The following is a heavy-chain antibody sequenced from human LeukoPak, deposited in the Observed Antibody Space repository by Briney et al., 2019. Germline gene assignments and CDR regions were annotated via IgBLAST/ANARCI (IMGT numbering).Heavy chain of an antibody. D-gene: IGHD4-17*01. Sequence: GESLQISCKGSGYSFTSYWIGWVRQMPGKGLEWMGIIYPGDSDTRYSPSFQGQVTISADKSISTAYLQWSSLKASDTAMYYCARGLGMTTVTNYYYYGMDVWGQGTTVTVSS. CDR1: GYSFTSYW. J-gene: IGHJ6*02. CDR2: IYPGDSDT. V-gene: IGHV5-51*01. CDR3: ARGLGMTTVTNYYYYGMDV.